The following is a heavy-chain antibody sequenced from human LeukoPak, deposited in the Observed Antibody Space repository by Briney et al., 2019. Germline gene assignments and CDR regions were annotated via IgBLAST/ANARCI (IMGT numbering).Heavy chain of an antibody. Sequence: PGGSLRLSCSASGFIFSGSVMQWVRQAPGRGLEWVSSISSSSSYIYYADSVKGRFTISRDNAKNSLYLQMNSLRAEDTAVYYCARGYCSSTSCPNGMDVWGQGTTVTVSS. CDR2: ISSSSSYI. V-gene: IGHV3-21*01. CDR3: ARGYCSSTSCPNGMDV. CDR1: GFIFSGSV. D-gene: IGHD2-2*01. J-gene: IGHJ6*02.